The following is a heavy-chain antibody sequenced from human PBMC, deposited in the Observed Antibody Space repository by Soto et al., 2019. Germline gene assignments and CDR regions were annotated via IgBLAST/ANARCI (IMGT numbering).Heavy chain of an antibody. CDR2: ISAYNGNT. D-gene: IGHD2-15*01. J-gene: IGHJ5*02. V-gene: IGHV1-18*01. CDR1: GYTFTSYG. Sequence: QVQLVQSGAEVKKPGASVKVSCKASGYTFTSYGISWVRQAPGQGLEWMGWISAYNGNTNYAQKLQGRVTMTTDTSTSTSYMELRSLRSDDTAVYYCARVVVAAPGSPYNWFDPWGQGTLVTVSS. CDR3: ARVVVAAPGSPYNWFDP.